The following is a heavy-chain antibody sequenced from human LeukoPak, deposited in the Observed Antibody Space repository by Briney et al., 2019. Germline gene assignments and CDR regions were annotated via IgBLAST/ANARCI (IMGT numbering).Heavy chain of an antibody. CDR1: GYTFTRYD. CDR3: AREYSSSWYKVVPNWFDP. D-gene: IGHD6-13*01. J-gene: IGHJ5*02. Sequence: ASVKVSCKASGYTFTRYDINWVRQATGQGREWMGRMNPNRGNTGYTQKFQGRVTITRNTSISTAYMELSSLRSEDTAVYYCAREYSSSWYKVVPNWFDPWGKGTLVTVSS. V-gene: IGHV1-8*03. CDR2: MNPNRGNT.